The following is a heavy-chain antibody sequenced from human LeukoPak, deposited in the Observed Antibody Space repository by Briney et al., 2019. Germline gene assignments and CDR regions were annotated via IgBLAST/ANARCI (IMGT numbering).Heavy chain of an antibody. CDR1: GGSFSGYY. V-gene: IGHV4-34*01. CDR3: ARGSGYSYGYDYYYYMDV. Sequence: SETLSLTCVVYGGSFSGYYWSWIRQPPGKGLEWIGEINHSGSTNYNPSLKSRVTISVDTSKNQFSLKLSSVTAADTAVYYCARGSGYSYGYDYYYYMDVWGRGTTVTVSS. J-gene: IGHJ6*03. D-gene: IGHD5-18*01. CDR2: INHSGST.